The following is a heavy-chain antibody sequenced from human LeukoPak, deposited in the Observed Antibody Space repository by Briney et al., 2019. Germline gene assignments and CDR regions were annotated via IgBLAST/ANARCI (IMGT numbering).Heavy chain of an antibody. J-gene: IGHJ4*02. D-gene: IGHD3-16*01. Sequence: SGTLSLTCNVSGYSISSGYYWGWIRQPPGKGLEWIGSICHSGYTHYNPSLKGRVTMSVDTSKNDFSLKLNSVAAADTAIYYCVRDMNPTHYFDYWGQGTLVTVSS. CDR2: ICHSGYT. CDR3: VRDMNPTHYFDY. CDR1: GYSISSGYY. V-gene: IGHV4-38-2*02.